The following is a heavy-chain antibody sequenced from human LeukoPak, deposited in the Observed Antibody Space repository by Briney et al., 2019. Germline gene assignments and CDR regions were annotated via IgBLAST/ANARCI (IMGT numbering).Heavy chain of an antibody. CDR2: INPNSGGT. Sequence: ASVKVSCKASGYTFTGYYMHWVRQAPGQGLEWMGWINPNSGGTNYAQKFQGRVTMTRDTSISTAYMELSRLRSDDTAVYYCARSQGGYATGYYFDYWGQGTLVTVSS. CDR3: ARSQGGYATGYYFDY. D-gene: IGHD2-2*01. J-gene: IGHJ4*02. CDR1: GYTFTGYY. V-gene: IGHV1-2*02.